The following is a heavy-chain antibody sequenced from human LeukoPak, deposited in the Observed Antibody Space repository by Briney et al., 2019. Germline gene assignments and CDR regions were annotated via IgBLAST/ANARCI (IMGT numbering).Heavy chain of an antibody. Sequence: PGGSLRLSCAASGFTFSSYDMYWVRQAPGKGLEWVAFIRYDGSNKYYADSVKGRFTISRDNSKSTLYLQMNSLRAEDTAVYYCAKRPPGSGLGYWGQGTLVTVSS. CDR1: GFTFSSYD. CDR2: IRYDGSNK. D-gene: IGHD3-10*01. V-gene: IGHV3-30*02. CDR3: AKRPPGSGLGY. J-gene: IGHJ4*02.